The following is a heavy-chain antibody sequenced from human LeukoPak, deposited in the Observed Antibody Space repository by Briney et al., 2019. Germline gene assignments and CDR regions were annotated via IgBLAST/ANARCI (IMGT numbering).Heavy chain of an antibody. CDR1: GFTVSSNY. CDR2: IKQDGGQI. V-gene: IGHV3-7*01. CDR3: ARLGARQMLEY. Sequence: GGSLRLSCAASGFTVSSNYMSWVRQAPGKGLEWVANIKQDGGQIYYLESVKGRFTVSRDNAKNSLYLQMNSLRAEDTAVYYCARLGARQMLEYWGQGTLVTVSS. D-gene: IGHD4-17*01. J-gene: IGHJ4*02.